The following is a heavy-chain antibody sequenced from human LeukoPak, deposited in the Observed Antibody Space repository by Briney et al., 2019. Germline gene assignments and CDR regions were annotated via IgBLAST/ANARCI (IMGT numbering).Heavy chain of an antibody. CDR1: GGTFSSYA. CDR2: IIPIFGTA. Sequence: SVKVSCKASGGTFSSYAISWVRQAPGQGLEWMGGIIPIFGTANYAQKFQGRVTITADESTSTAYMELSSLRSEDTAVYYCARGTTMVTNYFDYWGQGTLVTVSS. CDR3: ARGTTMVTNYFDY. V-gene: IGHV1-69*13. J-gene: IGHJ4*02. D-gene: IGHD5-18*01.